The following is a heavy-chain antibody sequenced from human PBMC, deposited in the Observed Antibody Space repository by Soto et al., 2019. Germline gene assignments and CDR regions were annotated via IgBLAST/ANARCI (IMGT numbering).Heavy chain of an antibody. Sequence: QVQLQQWGAGLLKPSETLSLTCAVYGGSFSGYYWSWIRQPPGKGREWIGEINHSGSTNYNPSLKSRVTISVDTSKNQFSLKLSSVTAADTAVYYCARGLDYPRTRYCSGGSCYSPDYWGQGNLVTGSS. J-gene: IGHJ4*02. CDR3: ARGLDYPRTRYCSGGSCYSPDY. CDR2: INHSGST. D-gene: IGHD2-15*01. CDR1: GGSFSGYY. V-gene: IGHV4-34*01.